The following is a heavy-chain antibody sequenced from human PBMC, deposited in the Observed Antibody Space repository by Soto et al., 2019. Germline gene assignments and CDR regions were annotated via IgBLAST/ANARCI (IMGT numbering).Heavy chain of an antibody. CDR2: IYYSGST. Sequence: SETLSLTCTVSGGSISSGGYYWSWIRQHPGKGLEWIGYIYYSGSTYYNPSLKSRVTISVDTSKNQFSLKLSSVTAADTAVYYCARYLTPEPANLVGGFDYWGQGTLVTVSS. D-gene: IGHD1-26*01. V-gene: IGHV4-31*03. CDR1: GGSISSGGYY. CDR3: ARYLTPEPANLVGGFDY. J-gene: IGHJ4*02.